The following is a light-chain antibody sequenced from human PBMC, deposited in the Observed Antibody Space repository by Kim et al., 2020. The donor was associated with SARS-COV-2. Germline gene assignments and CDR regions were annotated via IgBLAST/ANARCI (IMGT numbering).Light chain of an antibody. CDR1: QNVSSN. CDR3: QQYNNWPPWT. V-gene: IGKV3-15*01. Sequence: SPGGRTALSCRASQNVSSNLAWYQQKPGQAPRLLIYGASTRATGSPARFSGSGSGTEVTLTISSMQSEDFAVYYCQQYNNWPPWTFGQGTKVDIK. J-gene: IGKJ1*01. CDR2: GAS.